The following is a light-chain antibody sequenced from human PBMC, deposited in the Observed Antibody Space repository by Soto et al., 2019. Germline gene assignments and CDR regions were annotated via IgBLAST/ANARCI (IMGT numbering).Light chain of an antibody. V-gene: IGKV3-15*01. CDR2: GAS. J-gene: IGKJ1*01. Sequence: EIVMTQSPDTLSVSTGERVTLSCRASEDVGSNLAWYQQKVGQVPRLVIYGASSRATGMPARFSASGSGTEFTLTISSLQSEDFGVYYCQQYNQWPSWTFGQGTRVDI. CDR3: QQYNQWPSWT. CDR1: EDVGSN.